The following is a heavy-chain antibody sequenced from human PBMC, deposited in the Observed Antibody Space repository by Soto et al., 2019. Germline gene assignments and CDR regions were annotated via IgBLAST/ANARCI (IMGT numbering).Heavy chain of an antibody. CDR2: IIPIFGTA. Sequence: QVQLVQSGAEVKKPGSSVKVSCKASGGTFSSYAISWVRQAPGQGLEWMGGIIPIFGTANYAQKFQGRVKITADESTRTAYMELSSLRSEDTAVYYCATITREGYNGEYYFDYWGQGTLVTVSS. D-gene: IGHD2-2*01. CDR3: ATITREGYNGEYYFDY. J-gene: IGHJ4*02. CDR1: GGTFSSYA. V-gene: IGHV1-69*12.